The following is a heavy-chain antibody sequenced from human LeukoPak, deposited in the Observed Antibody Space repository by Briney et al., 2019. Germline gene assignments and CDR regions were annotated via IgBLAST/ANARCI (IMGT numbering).Heavy chain of an antibody. Sequence: PGGSLRLSCAASGFTFSSYAMSWVRQAPGKGLEWVSAISGSGGSTYYADSVKGRFTISRDNSKNTLYLQMNSLRAEDTAVYYCAKDIVATQETPDFFSDYWGQGTLVTVSP. D-gene: IGHD5-12*01. CDR1: GFTFSSYA. CDR2: ISGSGGST. CDR3: AKDIVATQETPDFFSDY. J-gene: IGHJ4*02. V-gene: IGHV3-23*01.